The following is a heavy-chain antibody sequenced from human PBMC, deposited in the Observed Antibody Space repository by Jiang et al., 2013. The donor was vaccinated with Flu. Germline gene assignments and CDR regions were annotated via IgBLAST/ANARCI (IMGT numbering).Heavy chain of an antibody. CDR1: GGSISSYY. CDR2: IYYSGRT. Sequence: VLLKPSETLSLTCTVSGGSISSYYWSCIRQPPGKGLEWIGYIYYSGRTNYNPSLKSRVTISVDTSKNQFSLKLSSVTAADTAVYYCARSSGSLDAFDIWGQGTMVTVSS. D-gene: IGHD1-14*01. J-gene: IGHJ3*02. V-gene: IGHV4-59*01. CDR3: ARSSGSLDAFDI.